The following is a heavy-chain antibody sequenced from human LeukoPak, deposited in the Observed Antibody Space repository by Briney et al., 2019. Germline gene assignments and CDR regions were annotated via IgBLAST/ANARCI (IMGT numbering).Heavy chain of an antibody. Sequence: PGGSLRLSCVASALTFSTYALHWVRQAPGKGLEWVAVISSDESEKYYADSVKGRFTISRDNSKNTLYLQMNSLRAEDTAVYYCARRAGAYSHPYDYWGQGTLVTVSS. V-gene: IGHV3-30*14. CDR1: ALTFSTYA. D-gene: IGHD4/OR15-4a*01. CDR3: ARRAGAYSHPYDY. CDR2: ISSDESEK. J-gene: IGHJ4*02.